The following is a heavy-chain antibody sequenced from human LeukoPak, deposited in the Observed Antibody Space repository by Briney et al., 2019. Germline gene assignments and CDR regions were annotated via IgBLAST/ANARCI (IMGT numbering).Heavy chain of an antibody. Sequence: SVKVSCKASGGTFSSYAISWVRQAPGQGLEWMGRIIPILGIANYAQKFQGRVTITADKSTSTAYMELSGLRSEDTAVYYCASHPYTGNYYYGMDVWGQGTTVTVSS. CDR3: ASHPYTGNYYYGMDV. V-gene: IGHV1-69*04. D-gene: IGHD2-2*02. J-gene: IGHJ6*02. CDR2: IIPILGIA. CDR1: GGTFSSYA.